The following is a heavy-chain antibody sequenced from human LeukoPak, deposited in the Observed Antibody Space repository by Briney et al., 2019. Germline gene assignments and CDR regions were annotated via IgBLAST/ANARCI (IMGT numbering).Heavy chain of an antibody. CDR3: VRGFSYGKVDY. CDR2: IRKAGNNL. CDR1: GFTFTSHG. Sequence: GGSLRLACSPSGFTFTSHGMNCVRQAPERRLEWLAYIRKAGNNLYHTDSVKGRFTLPRHNAKNSLSLQMKRLRVDDTVVYYCVRGFSYGKVDYWGEGKLVTVYS. V-gene: IGHV3-48*03. D-gene: IGHD5-18*01. J-gene: IGHJ4*02.